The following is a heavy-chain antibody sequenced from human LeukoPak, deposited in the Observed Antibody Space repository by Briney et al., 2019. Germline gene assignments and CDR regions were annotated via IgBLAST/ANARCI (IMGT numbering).Heavy chain of an antibody. CDR2: IYPGDSDT. CDR3: ARTEIAVAGTAAAYFDY. Sequence: EESLKISCKGSGYSFTSYWIGWVRQMPGKGLEWMGIIYPGDSDTRYSPSFQGQVTISADKSISTAYLQWSSLKASDTAMYYCARTEIAVAGTAAAYFDYWGQGTLVTVSS. CDR1: GYSFTSYW. J-gene: IGHJ4*02. D-gene: IGHD6-19*01. V-gene: IGHV5-51*01.